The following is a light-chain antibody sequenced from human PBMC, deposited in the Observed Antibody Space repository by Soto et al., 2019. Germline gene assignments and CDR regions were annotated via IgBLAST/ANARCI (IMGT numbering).Light chain of an antibody. V-gene: IGLV2-14*01. CDR2: EVN. CDR3: SSHTRSSTYV. CDR1: SSDVGAYNY. Sequence: QSVLTQPASVSGSPGQSITISCTGTSSDVGAYNYVSWYQQHPVKAPKLIIYEVNNRSSGVSNRFSGSKSGNTASLTISGLQAEDEADYYCSSHTRSSTYVFGTGTKLTVL. J-gene: IGLJ1*01.